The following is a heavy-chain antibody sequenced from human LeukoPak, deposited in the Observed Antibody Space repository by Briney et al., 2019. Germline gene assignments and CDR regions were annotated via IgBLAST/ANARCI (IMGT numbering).Heavy chain of an antibody. CDR3: ARDSTPIYDFWGGYGQPEIPPNTSYGMDV. CDR2: ISSSSSYI. Sequence: GGSLRLSCAASGFTFSSYSMNWVRQAPVKGLEWVSSISSSSSYIYYADSVKGRFTISRDNAKNSLYLQMNSLRAEDTAVYYCARDSTPIYDFWGGYGQPEIPPNTSYGMDVWGQGTTVTVSS. V-gene: IGHV3-21*01. CDR1: GFTFSSYS. J-gene: IGHJ6*02. D-gene: IGHD3-3*01.